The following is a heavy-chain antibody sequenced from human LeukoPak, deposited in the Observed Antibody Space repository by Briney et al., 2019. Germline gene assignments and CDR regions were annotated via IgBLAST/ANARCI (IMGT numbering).Heavy chain of an antibody. Sequence: SETLSLTCAVYGGSFSGYYWSWIRQPPGKGLEWIGEINHSGSTNYTPSLKSRVTISVDTSKNQFSLKLSSVTAADTAVYYCGGSEAYYYYMDVWGKGTTVTVSS. CDR3: GGSEAYYYYMDV. V-gene: IGHV4-34*01. J-gene: IGHJ6*03. CDR2: INHSGST. CDR1: GGSFSGYY. D-gene: IGHD2-15*01.